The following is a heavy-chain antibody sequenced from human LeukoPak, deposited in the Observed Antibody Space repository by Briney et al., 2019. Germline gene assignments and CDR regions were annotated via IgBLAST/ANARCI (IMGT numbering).Heavy chain of an antibody. CDR3: ARGGGGDQQHYVFNI. CDR1: GGSISSYY. J-gene: IGHJ3*02. D-gene: IGHD2-21*02. Sequence: PSETLSLTCTVSGGSISSYYWSWIRQPPGKGLEWIGYIYYSGSTNYNPSLKSRVTISVDTSKNQFSLKLSSVTAADTAVYYCARGGGGDQQHYVFNIWGQGTMVTVSS. V-gene: IGHV4-59*12. CDR2: IYYSGST.